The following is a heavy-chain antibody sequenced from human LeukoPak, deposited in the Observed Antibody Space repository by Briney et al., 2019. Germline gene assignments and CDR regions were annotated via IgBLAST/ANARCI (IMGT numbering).Heavy chain of an antibody. J-gene: IGHJ4*02. D-gene: IGHD3-22*01. CDR3: ARLANYYDSSGSFDY. V-gene: IGHV4-34*01. CDR2: INQSGTT. CDR1: GGSFSGYY. Sequence: SETLSLTCEVYGGSFSGYYWSWIRQPPGKGLEWIGEINQSGTTNYNPSLESRVAISVDTSKKQFSLKVSSVTAADTAVYYCARLANYYDSSGSFDYRGQGALVTVSS.